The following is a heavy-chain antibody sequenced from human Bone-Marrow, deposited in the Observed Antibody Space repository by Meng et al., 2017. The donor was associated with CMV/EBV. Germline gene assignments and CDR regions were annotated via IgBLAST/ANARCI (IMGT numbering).Heavy chain of an antibody. V-gene: IGHV3-23*01. Sequence: FRFSDHYMDWVRQAPGKGLEWVSAISGSGGSTYYADSVKGRFTISRDNSKNTLYLQMNSLRAEDTAVYYCAKVTTYYYDSSGYFDYWGQGTLVTVSS. CDR2: ISGSGGST. CDR3: AKVTTYYYDSSGYFDY. D-gene: IGHD3-22*01. CDR1: FRFSDHY. J-gene: IGHJ4*02.